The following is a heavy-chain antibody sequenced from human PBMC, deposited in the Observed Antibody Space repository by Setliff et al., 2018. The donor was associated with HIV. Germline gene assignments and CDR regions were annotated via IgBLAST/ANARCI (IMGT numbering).Heavy chain of an antibody. CDR2: IFHTGST. CDR1: GGSISSGNW. CDR3: ARLMPNWDYFDY. Sequence: SETLSLTCAVSGGSISSGNWLNWVRQPPGKGLEWIGEIFHTGSTNYNPSLKSRVTISVDTSKNHFSLNVSSLTAADTALYFCARLMPNWDYFDYWGQGTQVTVSS. V-gene: IGHV4-4*02. J-gene: IGHJ4*02. D-gene: IGHD2-2*01.